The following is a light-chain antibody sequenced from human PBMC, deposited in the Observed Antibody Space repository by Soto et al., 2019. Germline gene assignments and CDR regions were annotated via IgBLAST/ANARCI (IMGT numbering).Light chain of an antibody. CDR1: QSVFHSANNMNY. Sequence: DTVMTQSPDSLAVSLGERATINCKSSQSVFHSANNMNYLAWYQQKPGQSPKLLISWASIRDSGVPDRFSGSGSGTDFTLTINSLEPEDIAVYYCQQRSNWRVTFGGGTKVEIK. CDR2: WAS. CDR3: QQRSNWRVT. J-gene: IGKJ4*01. V-gene: IGKV4-1*01.